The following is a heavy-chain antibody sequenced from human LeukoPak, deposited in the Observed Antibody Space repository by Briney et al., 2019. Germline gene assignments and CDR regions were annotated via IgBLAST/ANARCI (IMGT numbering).Heavy chain of an antibody. CDR1: GFTFSDYY. CDR2: INHSGST. CDR3: ARGFWAAHFDY. J-gene: IGHJ4*02. V-gene: IGHV4-34*01. D-gene: IGHD6-6*01. Sequence: LRLSCAASGFTFSDYYWSWIRQPPGKGLEWIGEINHSGSTNYNPSLKSRVTISVDTSKNQFSLKLSSVTAADTAVYYCARGFWAAHFDYWGQGTLVTVSS.